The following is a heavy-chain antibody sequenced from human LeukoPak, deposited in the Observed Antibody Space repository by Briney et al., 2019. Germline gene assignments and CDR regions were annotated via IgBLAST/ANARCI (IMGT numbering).Heavy chain of an antibody. J-gene: IGHJ4*02. CDR3: ARDWSGYSYGHFDY. CDR1: GYTFTSYG. CDR2: IIAYNGNT. D-gene: IGHD5-18*01. V-gene: IGHV1-18*01. Sequence: ASVKVSCKASGYTFTSYGISWVRQAPGQGLEWMGWIIAYNGNTNYAQKLQGRVTMTTDTSTSTAYMELRGLRSDDTAVYYCARDWSGYSYGHFDYWGQGTLVSVSS.